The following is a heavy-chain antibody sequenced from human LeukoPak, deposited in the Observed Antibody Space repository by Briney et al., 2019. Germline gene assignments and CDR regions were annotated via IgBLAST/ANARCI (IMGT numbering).Heavy chain of an antibody. Sequence: PSETLSLTCTVSGGSISSSSYYWGWIRRPPGKGLEWIGSIYYSGSTYYNPSLKSRVTISVDRSKNQFSLKLSSVTAADTAVYYCAREVAAARCAFDIWGQGTMVTVSS. CDR3: AREVAAARCAFDI. J-gene: IGHJ3*02. V-gene: IGHV4-39*07. CDR2: IYYSGST. CDR1: GGSISSSSYY. D-gene: IGHD6-13*01.